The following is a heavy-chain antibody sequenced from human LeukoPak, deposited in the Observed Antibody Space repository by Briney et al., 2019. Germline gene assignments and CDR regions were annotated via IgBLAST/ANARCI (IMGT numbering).Heavy chain of an antibody. CDR1: GITLSYNY. D-gene: IGHD1-1*01. CDR3: ARDFDDWTDDY. Sequence: GGSLRLSCAASGITLSYNYMTWVRQAPGKGLEWVSVIYAGGDTYYADSVKGRFTISRDLSKNTVYLQMNSLRAEDTAIYYCARDFDDWTDDYWGQGTLVTVSS. J-gene: IGHJ4*02. CDR2: IYAGGDT. V-gene: IGHV3-53*01.